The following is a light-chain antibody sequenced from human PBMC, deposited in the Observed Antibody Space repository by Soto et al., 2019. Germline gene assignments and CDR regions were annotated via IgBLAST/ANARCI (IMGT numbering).Light chain of an antibody. CDR1: QTVISNY. J-gene: IGKJ2*01. V-gene: IGKV3-20*01. Sequence: EIVLTQSPATLSLSPGDGATLSCRASQTVISNYLAWYQQKPGQAPRLLIYAASSRAPGIPDRFSGRGSGTDFTLTTSRLEPEDFAVYYCQQFGTSPPYTFGQGTKVEIK. CDR3: QQFGTSPPYT. CDR2: AAS.